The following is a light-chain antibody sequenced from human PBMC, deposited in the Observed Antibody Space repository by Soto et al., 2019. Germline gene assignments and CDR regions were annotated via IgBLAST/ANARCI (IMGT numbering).Light chain of an antibody. CDR1: QSVSSSY. CDR2: GAS. J-gene: IGKJ4*01. V-gene: IGKV3-20*01. Sequence: EIVLTQSPGTLSLSPGERATLSCRASQSVSSSYLAWYQQKPGQAPRLLIYGASSRATGIPDRFSGSGSGTDFTITITRLEPEDFAVYYCQHYRTSFGGGTKVVIK. CDR3: QHYRTS.